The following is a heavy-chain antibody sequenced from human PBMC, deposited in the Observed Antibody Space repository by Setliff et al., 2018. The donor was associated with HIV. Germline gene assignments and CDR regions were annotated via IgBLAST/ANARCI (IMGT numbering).Heavy chain of an antibody. D-gene: IGHD3-22*01. CDR1: GDSMSSYF. V-gene: IGHV4-4*07. CDR2: VYNSGST. Sequence: ETLSLTCTVSGDSMSSYFWSWIRQTAGKGLEWIGRVYNSGSTNYNPSFMSRVSISVDTSKSQFSLKLRSVTAADTAVYFCARGFSSAFFHEFFDYWGQGTLVTVSS. CDR3: ARGFSSAFFHEFFDY. J-gene: IGHJ4*02.